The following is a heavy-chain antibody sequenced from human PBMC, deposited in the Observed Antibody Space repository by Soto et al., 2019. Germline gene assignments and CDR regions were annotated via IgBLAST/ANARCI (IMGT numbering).Heavy chain of an antibody. Sequence: QVQLAQSGAEVKKPGASVKVSCKASGYTFTSYGISWVRQAPGQGLEWMGWISAYNGNTNYAQNLQGRVTMTTDTSTSTAYMELRSLRSDDTAVYYCARAVSTTGTTGYYYYGMDVWGQGTTVTVSS. J-gene: IGHJ6*02. CDR1: GYTFTSYG. CDR3: ARAVSTTGTTGYYYYGMDV. D-gene: IGHD1-1*01. CDR2: ISAYNGNT. V-gene: IGHV1-18*04.